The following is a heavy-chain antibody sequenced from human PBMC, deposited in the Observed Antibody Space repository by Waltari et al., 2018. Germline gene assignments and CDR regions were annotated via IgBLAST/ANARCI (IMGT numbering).Heavy chain of an antibody. D-gene: IGHD3-10*01. CDR3: ARGNTKYGMDV. Sequence: EVHLVESGGHLIQPGGALRLSGAASSANASSYYMNWVRQAPGKGLEWVSILYHAGNTYYADSVKSRFTFTRDNSKNTLYLQMNSLRAEDTAVYYCARGNTKYGMDVWGQGTTVTVSS. V-gene: IGHV3-53*01. J-gene: IGHJ6*02. CDR1: SANASSYY. CDR2: LYHAGNT.